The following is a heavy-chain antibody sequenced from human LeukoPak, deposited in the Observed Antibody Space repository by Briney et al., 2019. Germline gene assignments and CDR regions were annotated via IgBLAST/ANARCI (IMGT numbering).Heavy chain of an antibody. D-gene: IGHD3-3*01. CDR2: IYYSGST. J-gene: IGHJ3*02. CDR3: AINVYDFWSGYGLDAFDI. Sequence: PSETLSLTCTVSGGSIRSSSYYWGRIRQPPGRGLGGIGSIYYSGSTYNNPSLKSRVTISVDTSKNQFSPKLSSVTAADTAVYYCAINVYDFWSGYGLDAFDIWGQGTMVTVSS. V-gene: IGHV4-39*07. CDR1: GGSIRSSSYY.